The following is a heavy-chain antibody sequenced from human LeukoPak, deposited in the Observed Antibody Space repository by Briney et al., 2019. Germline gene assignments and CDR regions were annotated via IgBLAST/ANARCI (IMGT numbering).Heavy chain of an antibody. Sequence: ASVKVSCKASGYTFTSYDINWVRQATGQGLEWMGWMNPNSGNTGYAQKFQGRVTITRNTSIRTAYMELSSLRSEDTAVYYCARDNDSRDPPHFDYWGQETLVTVSS. CDR1: GYTFTSYD. V-gene: IGHV1-8*03. D-gene: IGHD3-16*01. J-gene: IGHJ4*02. CDR3: ARDNDSRDPPHFDY. CDR2: MNPNSGNT.